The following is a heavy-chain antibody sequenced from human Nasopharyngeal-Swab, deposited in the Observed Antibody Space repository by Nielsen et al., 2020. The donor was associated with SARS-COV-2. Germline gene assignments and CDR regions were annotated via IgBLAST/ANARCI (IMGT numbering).Heavy chain of an antibody. D-gene: IGHD7-27*01. CDR1: GFTFSSFG. V-gene: IGHV3-30*03. Sequence: GSLRLSCAASGFTFSSFGMHWVRQAPGKGLEWVAFIAHDASNEYYGDSVKGRFTISRDNAKNTLYLQMNSLRAEDTAVYYCARENWGIDYWGQGTLVTVSS. CDR2: IAHDASNE. CDR3: ARENWGIDY. J-gene: IGHJ4*02.